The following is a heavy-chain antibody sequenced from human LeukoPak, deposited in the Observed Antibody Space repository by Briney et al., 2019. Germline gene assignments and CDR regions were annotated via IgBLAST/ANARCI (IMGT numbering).Heavy chain of an antibody. D-gene: IGHD3-3*01. CDR3: ARGFRSVQVWSLFDY. J-gene: IGHJ4*02. CDR1: GFTVSSNY. V-gene: IGHV3-66*01. Sequence: GGSLRLSCAASGFTVSSNYMTWVRQAPGKGLEWVSVIYSGGSTYHADSVKGRFTISRDNSKNTLYLQMNSLRAEDTAVYYCARGFRSVQVWSLFDYWGQGTLVTVSS. CDR2: IYSGGST.